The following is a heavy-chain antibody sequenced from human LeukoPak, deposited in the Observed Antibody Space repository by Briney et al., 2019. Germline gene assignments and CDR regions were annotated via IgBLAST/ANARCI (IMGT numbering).Heavy chain of an antibody. J-gene: IGHJ4*02. D-gene: IGHD3-10*01. V-gene: IGHV4-39*07. CDR3: ARAVSGSGSYFDY. CDR2: IYYSGST. CDR1: GGSISSSSYY. Sequence: SETLSLTCTVSGGSISSSSYYWGWIRQPPGKGLEWIGSIYYSGSTYYNPSLKSRVTISVDTSKNQFSLKLSSVTAADTAVYYCARAVSGSGSYFDYWGQGTLVTVSS.